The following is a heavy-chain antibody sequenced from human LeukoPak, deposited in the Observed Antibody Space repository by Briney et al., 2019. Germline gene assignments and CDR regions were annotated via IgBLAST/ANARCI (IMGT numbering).Heavy chain of an antibody. D-gene: IGHD6-13*01. V-gene: IGHV3-74*01. Sequence: GGSLRLSCSASGFTFSNYWMNWVCQAPGKGLVWVSRMNGIETTKNYADSVKGRFTISRDNAKNTLYLQMNSLRVEDTAVYYCARDRSGELIAAADYDYWGQGTLVTVSS. J-gene: IGHJ4*02. CDR2: MNGIETTK. CDR3: ARDRSGELIAAADYDY. CDR1: GFTFSNYW.